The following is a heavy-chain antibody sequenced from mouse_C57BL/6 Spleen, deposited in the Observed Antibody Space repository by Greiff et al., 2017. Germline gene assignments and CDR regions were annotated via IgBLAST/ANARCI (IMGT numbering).Heavy chain of an antibody. D-gene: IGHD1-1*01. J-gene: IGHJ1*03. Sequence: EVQVVESEGGLVQPGSSMKLSCTASGFTFSDYYMAWVRQVPEKGLEWVANINYDGSSTYYLDSLKSRFIISRNNAKNILYLQMSSLKSEDTATYYCARIFLRYFDVWGTGTTVTVSS. V-gene: IGHV5-16*01. CDR3: ARIFLRYFDV. CDR1: GFTFSDYY. CDR2: INYDGSST.